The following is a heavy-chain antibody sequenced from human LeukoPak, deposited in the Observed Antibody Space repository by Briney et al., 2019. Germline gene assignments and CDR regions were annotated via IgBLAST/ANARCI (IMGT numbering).Heavy chain of an antibody. CDR3: ARVGQQWLDLDY. J-gene: IGHJ4*02. Sequence: ASVKVSCKASGGTFSSYAISWVRQAPGQGLEWMGGIIPIFGTANYAQKFQGRVTITADESTSTAYMDLSSLRSEDTAVYYCARVGQQWLDLDYWGQGTLVTVSS. CDR2: IIPIFGTA. CDR1: GGTFSSYA. V-gene: IGHV1-69*13. D-gene: IGHD6-19*01.